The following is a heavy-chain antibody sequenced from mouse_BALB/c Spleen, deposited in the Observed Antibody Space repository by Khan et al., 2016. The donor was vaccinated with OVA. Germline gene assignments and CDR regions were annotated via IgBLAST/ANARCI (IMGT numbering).Heavy chain of an antibody. CDR1: GYTFTSYV. CDR3: AKNYRYDMYFDY. V-gene: IGHV1S136*01. CDR2: IYPYNDDT. Sequence: VQLQQSGPELVKPGASVKMSCKASGYTFTSYVMHWLRQKPGQGLEWIGYIYPYNDDTKYNEKFKGKATLTSDKSSSTAYMELSSLTSEDSAVYYCAKNYRYDMYFDYWGQGTTLTVSS. J-gene: IGHJ2*01. D-gene: IGHD2-14*01.